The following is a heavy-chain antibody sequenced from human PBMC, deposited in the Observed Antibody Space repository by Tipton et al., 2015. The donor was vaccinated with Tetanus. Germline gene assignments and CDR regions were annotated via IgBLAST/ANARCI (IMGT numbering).Heavy chain of an antibody. CDR3: ARDRAVPVQAYGTDV. CDR2: ISPFTGDT. Sequence: QLVQSGAEVKKPGASVKVSCKASGYTFTHYGISWVRQAPGQGLEWVGWISPFTGDTEYAQNLQDRLILTTDASTATAYVEVRSLTSDDTAVYYCARDRAVPVQAYGTDVWGQGTSVTVSS. D-gene: IGHD6-19*01. J-gene: IGHJ6*02. CDR1: GYTFTHYG. V-gene: IGHV1-18*01.